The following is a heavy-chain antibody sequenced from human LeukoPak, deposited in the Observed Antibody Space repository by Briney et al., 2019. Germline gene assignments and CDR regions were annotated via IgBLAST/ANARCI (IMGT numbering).Heavy chain of an antibody. V-gene: IGHV3-11*06. CDR1: GFTFSYYY. CDR2: ISSSSSYT. J-gene: IGHJ3*02. D-gene: IGHD2-2*01. Sequence: GGSLRLSCAASGFTFSYYYMSWIRPAPGKGLEWVSYISSSSSYTNYADSVKGRFTISRDNAKNSLYLQMNSLRAEDTAVYYCARLGYCSSTSCYDPALDAFDIWGQGTMVTVSS. CDR3: ARLGYCSSTSCYDPALDAFDI.